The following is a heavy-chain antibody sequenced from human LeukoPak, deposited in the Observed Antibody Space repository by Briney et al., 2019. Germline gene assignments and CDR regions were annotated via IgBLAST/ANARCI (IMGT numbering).Heavy chain of an antibody. J-gene: IGHJ4*02. CDR2: IRYDGSYK. V-gene: IGHV3-30*02. D-gene: IGHD5-18*01. Sequence: GGSLRLSCAASGFTFNTYGMHWVRQAPGKGLEWVAFIRYDGSYKYYADSVKGRFTISRDNSKNTLYLQMNSLRAEDTAVYYCAKDLLVGGYSYGPLDYWGQGTLVTVSS. CDR3: AKDLLVGGYSYGPLDY. CDR1: GFTFNTYG.